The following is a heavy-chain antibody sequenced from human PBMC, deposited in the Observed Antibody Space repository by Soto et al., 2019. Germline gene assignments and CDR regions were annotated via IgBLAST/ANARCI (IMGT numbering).Heavy chain of an antibody. CDR1: GCSISSGDYF. D-gene: IGHD3-9*01. J-gene: IGHJ6*02. Sequence: QVQLQESGPGLVKPSQTLSLTCTVSGCSISSGDYFWSWIRQSPGKGLEWIGYISSIGGTYYNPSLKSRVSVSRDSSKNQFSLRLGYVTTTDTAVYYCAIGLVIRPCYYLGMDVWGQETTVTVSS. CDR3: AIGLVIRPCYYLGMDV. CDR2: ISSIGGT. V-gene: IGHV4-30-4*01.